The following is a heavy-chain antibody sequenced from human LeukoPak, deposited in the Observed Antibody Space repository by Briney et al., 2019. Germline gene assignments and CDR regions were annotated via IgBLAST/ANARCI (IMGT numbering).Heavy chain of an antibody. CDR3: ARQQWLAEYFQH. V-gene: IGHV4-39*01. J-gene: IGHJ1*01. CDR1: GGSISSSSYY. CDR2: IYYSGST. D-gene: IGHD6-19*01. Sequence: SETLSLTCTVSGGSISSSSYYWGWIRQPPGKGLEWIGSIYYSGSTYYNPSLKSRVTISVDTSKNQFSLKLSSVTAADTAVYYCARQQWLAEYFQHWGQGTLVTVSS.